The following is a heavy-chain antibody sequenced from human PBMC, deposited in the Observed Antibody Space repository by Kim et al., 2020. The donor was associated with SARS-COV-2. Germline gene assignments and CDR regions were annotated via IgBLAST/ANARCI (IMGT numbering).Heavy chain of an antibody. D-gene: IGHD3-10*01. CDR2: MRPNNGNT. J-gene: IGHJ5*02. Sequence: ASVKVSCKASGYTFTSYDINWVRQATGQGLEWMGWMRPNNGNTGYAQKFQGRVTMTRNTSISTAYMELSSLRSEDTAVYYCVRRSSGRPLEFDPWGQGTLVIVSS. V-gene: IGHV1-8*01. CDR1: GYTFTSYD. CDR3: VRRSSGRPLEFDP.